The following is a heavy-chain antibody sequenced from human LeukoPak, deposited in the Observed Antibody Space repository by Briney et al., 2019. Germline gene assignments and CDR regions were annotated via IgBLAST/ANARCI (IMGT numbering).Heavy chain of an antibody. CDR2: IIPIFGTA. CDR3: AERERDPNYYFVY. Sequence: SVKVSCKASGGTFNNYAISWVRQAPGQGLAWMGRIIPIFGTADYAQKFQGRVTVTTDESTGTAYMELSRLKSEDKAVYYLAERERDPNYYFVYWGQGTLVTVSS. CDR1: GGTFNNYA. V-gene: IGHV1-69*05. D-gene: IGHD5-24*01. J-gene: IGHJ4*02.